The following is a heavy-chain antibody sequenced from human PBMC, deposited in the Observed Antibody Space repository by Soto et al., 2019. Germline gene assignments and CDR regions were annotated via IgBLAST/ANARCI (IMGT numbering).Heavy chain of an antibody. J-gene: IGHJ6*01. CDR2: INHSGSN. D-gene: IGHD2-2*01. V-gene: IGHV4-34*01. CDR1: CGSFSTFY. Sequence: SETLSLTCAVYCGSFSTFYWSFIRQPPWKGLEWIVEINHSGSNNYNPSLKTRVTISVDTSKNQFSLQLTSVTAADSAVYYCARDDNIVVVTTSLGAMEVWGQGTTVTLSS. CDR3: ARDDNIVVVTTSLGAMEV.